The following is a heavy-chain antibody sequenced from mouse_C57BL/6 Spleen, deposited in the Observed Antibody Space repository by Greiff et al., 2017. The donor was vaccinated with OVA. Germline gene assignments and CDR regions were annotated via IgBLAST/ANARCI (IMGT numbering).Heavy chain of an antibody. V-gene: IGHV1-52*01. Sequence: VKLQEPGAELVRPGSSVKLSCKASGYTFTSYWMHWVKQRPIQGLEWIGNIDPSDSETHYNQKFKDKATLTVDKSSSTAYMQLSSLTSEDSAVYYCARKEDDYAFAYWGQGTLVTVSA. J-gene: IGHJ3*01. CDR2: IDPSDSET. D-gene: IGHD2-4*01. CDR3: ARKEDDYAFAY. CDR1: GYTFTSYW.